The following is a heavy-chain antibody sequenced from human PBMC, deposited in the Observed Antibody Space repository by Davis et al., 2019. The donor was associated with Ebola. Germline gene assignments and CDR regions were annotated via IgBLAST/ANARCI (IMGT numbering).Heavy chain of an antibody. CDR3: AKVIDNSAWYGYALDV. V-gene: IGHV3-23*01. Sequence: GESLKISCAATGFIFDSYAMSWVRQAPGKGLAWVSAISGSGGSTYYADSVKGRFTISRDKSQNTLFLQMNSLRADDTAVYYCAKVIDNSAWYGYALDVWGQGTTVPVSS. D-gene: IGHD6-13*01. CDR1: GFIFDSYA. CDR2: ISGSGGST. J-gene: IGHJ6*02.